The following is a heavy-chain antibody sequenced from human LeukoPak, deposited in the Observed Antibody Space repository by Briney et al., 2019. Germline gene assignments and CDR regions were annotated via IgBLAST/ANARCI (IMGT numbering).Heavy chain of an antibody. CDR1: GFTFGDYA. V-gene: IGHV3-49*04. CDR2: IRSKANGGTT. Sequence: GGSLRLSCTASGFTFGDYAMSWVRQAPGKGLEWVGFIRSKANGGTTEYAASVKGRFTISRDDSKSIAYLQMNSLKNEDTAVYYSPRDGGYSYVYGDYWSQATLVIVAS. J-gene: IGHJ4*02. CDR3: PRDGGYSYVYGDY. D-gene: IGHD5-18*01.